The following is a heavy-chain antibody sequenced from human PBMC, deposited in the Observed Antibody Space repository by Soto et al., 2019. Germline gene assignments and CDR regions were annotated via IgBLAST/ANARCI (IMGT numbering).Heavy chain of an antibody. CDR1: GGSFSGYY. Sequence: SETLSLTCAVYGGSFSGYYWSWIRQPPGKGLEWIGEINHSGSTNYNPSLKSRVTISVDTSKNQFSLKLSSVTAADTAVYYCVRRIHHFDPWGQGTLVTVSS. J-gene: IGHJ5*02. CDR2: INHSGST. CDR3: VRRIHHFDP. V-gene: IGHV4-34*01.